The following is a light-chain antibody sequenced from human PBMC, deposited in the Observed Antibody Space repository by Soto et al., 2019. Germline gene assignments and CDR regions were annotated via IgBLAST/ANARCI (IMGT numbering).Light chain of an antibody. CDR2: DAS. CDR3: QQRSSWPLT. CDR1: QTVSSY. Sequence: EIVLTRSPATLSLSPGERATLSCRASQTVSSYLAWYQQKAGQAPRPLIYDASNRAPGIPARFSGSGSGTDFTLTISSLEPEDFAVYYCQQRSSWPLTFGGGTKVDI. V-gene: IGKV3-11*01. J-gene: IGKJ4*01.